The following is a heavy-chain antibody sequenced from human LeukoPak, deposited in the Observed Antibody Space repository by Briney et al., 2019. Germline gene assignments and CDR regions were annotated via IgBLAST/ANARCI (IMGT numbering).Heavy chain of an antibody. V-gene: IGHV4-38-2*02. CDR1: GYSTSSGYY. D-gene: IGHD1-1*01. CDR3: ARAGTTNTPDAFDI. Sequence: SETLSLTCTVSGYSTSSGYYWGWIRQPPGKGLEWIGRIYHSGSTYYNPPLKSRVTISVDTSKNQFSLKLSSVTAADTAVYYCARAGTTNTPDAFDIWGQGTMVTVSS. J-gene: IGHJ3*02. CDR2: IYHSGST.